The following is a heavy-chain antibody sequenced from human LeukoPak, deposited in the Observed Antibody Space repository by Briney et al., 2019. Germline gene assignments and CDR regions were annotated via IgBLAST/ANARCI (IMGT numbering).Heavy chain of an antibody. Sequence: SETLSLTCSASGDSISSFYWNWIRQPPGKRLEWIGNFHYTGSSNYNPSLKSRVTLSIDTSRRQSFLKLSSVTAADTAVYYCVLAPNSNWFDFWGQGTLVTVSS. CDR2: FHYTGSS. D-gene: IGHD2-8*01. CDR3: VLAPNSNWFDF. CDR1: GDSISSFY. J-gene: IGHJ4*02. V-gene: IGHV4-59*08.